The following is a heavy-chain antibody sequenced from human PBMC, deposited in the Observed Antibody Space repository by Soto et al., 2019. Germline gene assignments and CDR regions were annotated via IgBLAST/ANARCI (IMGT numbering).Heavy chain of an antibody. CDR3: ARVALYDFWSGFASGYYYGMDV. CDR2: IIPIFGTA. D-gene: IGHD3-3*01. J-gene: IGHJ6*02. V-gene: IGHV1-69*06. CDR1: GGTFSSYA. Sequence: SVKVSCKASGGTFSSYAIDWVRQAPGQGLEWMGGIIPIFGTANYAQKFQGRVTITADKSTSTAYMELSSLRSEDTAVYYCARVALYDFWSGFASGYYYGMDVWGQGTTVTVSS.